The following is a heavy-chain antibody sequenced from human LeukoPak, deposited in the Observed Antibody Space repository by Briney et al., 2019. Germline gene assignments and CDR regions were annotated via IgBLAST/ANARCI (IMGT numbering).Heavy chain of an antibody. V-gene: IGHV3-21*01. CDR3: ATEPHELDVDIVAT. D-gene: IGHD5-12*01. CDR2: ISSSSSYI. CDR1: GFTFSSYS. J-gene: IGHJ5*02. Sequence: GSLRLSCAASGFTFSSYSMNWVRQAPGKGLEWVSSISSSSSYIYYADSVKGRFTISRDNAKNSLYLQMNSLRAEDTAVYYCATEPHELDVDIVATWGQGTLVTVSS.